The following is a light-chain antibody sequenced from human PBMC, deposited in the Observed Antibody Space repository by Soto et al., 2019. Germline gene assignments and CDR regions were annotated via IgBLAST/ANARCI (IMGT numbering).Light chain of an antibody. J-gene: IGLJ3*02. V-gene: IGLV2-11*01. CDR3: CSYGGRHTLV. CDR2: DVN. CDR1: SSDIGDYNY. Sequence: QSALTQPRSVSGSPGQSVTISCTGTSSDIGDYNYVSWYQQHPGKAPKFMIYDVNKRPSGVPDRFSGSKSGNTASLTISGLQAADEADYYCCSYGGRHTLVFGGGTQLTVL.